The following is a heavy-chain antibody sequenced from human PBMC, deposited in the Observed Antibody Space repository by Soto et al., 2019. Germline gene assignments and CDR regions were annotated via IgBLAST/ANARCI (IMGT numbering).Heavy chain of an antibody. J-gene: IGHJ6*02. CDR2: IMQEGSEK. Sequence: WWSLRLSCASSGFTITGYWMSWVRQAPGKGLEWVANIMQEGSEKYYADSVKGRFTISRDNSKNTLYLQMNSLRAEDTAVYYCARGGAYCSGGSCYGPIYYYGMDVWGQGTTVTVSS. D-gene: IGHD2-15*01. V-gene: IGHV3-7*01. CDR1: GFTITGYW. CDR3: ARGGAYCSGGSCYGPIYYYGMDV.